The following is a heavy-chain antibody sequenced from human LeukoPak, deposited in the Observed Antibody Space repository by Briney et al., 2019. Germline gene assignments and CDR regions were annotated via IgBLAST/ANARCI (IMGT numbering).Heavy chain of an antibody. V-gene: IGHV3-23*01. D-gene: IGHD2-21*02. CDR2: ISGSGGST. Sequence: GGSLRLSCAASGFTFSSYAMSWVRQAPGKGLEWDSAISGSGGSTYYADSVKGRFTISRDNSKNTLYLQMNSLRAEDTAVYYCAKDFTVVVTAIVDYWGQGTLVTVSS. CDR1: GFTFSSYA. CDR3: AKDFTVVVTAIVDY. J-gene: IGHJ4*02.